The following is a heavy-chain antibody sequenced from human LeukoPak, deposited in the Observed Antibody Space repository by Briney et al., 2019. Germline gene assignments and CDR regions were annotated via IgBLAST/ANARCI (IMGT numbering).Heavy chain of an antibody. Sequence: SETLSLTCAVYGGSFSGYYWSWIRQPPGKGLEWTGEINHSGSTNYNPSLKSRVTISVDTSKNQFSLKLSSVTAADTAVYYCARMGSGSYSPNWFDPWGQGTLVTVSS. CDR1: GGSFSGYY. J-gene: IGHJ5*02. CDR3: ARMGSGSYSPNWFDP. D-gene: IGHD3-10*01. CDR2: INHSGST. V-gene: IGHV4-34*01.